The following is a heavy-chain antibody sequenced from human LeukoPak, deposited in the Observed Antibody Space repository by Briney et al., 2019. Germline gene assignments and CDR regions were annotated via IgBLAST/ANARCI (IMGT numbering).Heavy chain of an antibody. J-gene: IGHJ4*02. CDR1: GGSISSYY. V-gene: IGHV4-59*01. CDR2: IYYSGST. Sequence: SETLSLTCTVSGGSISSYYWSWIRQPPGKGQEWIAYIYYSGSTNYNPSLKSRVTISVDTSKNQFSLKLSSVTAADTAVYYCARRYGSGSSGTFDYWGQGTLVTVSS. CDR3: ARRYGSGSSGTFDY. D-gene: IGHD3-10*01.